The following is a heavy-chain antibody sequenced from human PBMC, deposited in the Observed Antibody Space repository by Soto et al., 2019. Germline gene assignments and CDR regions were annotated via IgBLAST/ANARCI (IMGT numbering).Heavy chain of an antibody. J-gene: IGHJ4*02. CDR3: ARVLFGAAAANFDY. CDR2: INHSGST. CDR1: GGSFSGYY. V-gene: IGHV4-34*01. Sequence: SETLSLTCAVYGGSFSGYYWSWIREPPGKGLEWIGEINHSGSTNYNPSLKSRVTISVDTSKNQFSLKLSSVTAADTAVYYCARVLFGAAAANFDYWGQGTLVTVSS. D-gene: IGHD6-13*01.